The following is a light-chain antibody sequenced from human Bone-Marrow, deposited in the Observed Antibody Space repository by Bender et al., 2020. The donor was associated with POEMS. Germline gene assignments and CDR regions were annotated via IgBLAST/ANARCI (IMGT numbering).Light chain of an antibody. Sequence: VLTQPPSASASLGASVKLTCTLSSGHSNYAIAWHQQQPEKGPRYLMKVNSDGSHNKGDEIPDRFSASASGAERYLTISSLQSEDEADYYCQTWGTGNVVFGGGTKLTVL. CDR3: QTWGTGNVV. J-gene: IGLJ2*01. V-gene: IGLV4-69*01. CDR2: VNSDGSH. CDR1: SGHSNYA.